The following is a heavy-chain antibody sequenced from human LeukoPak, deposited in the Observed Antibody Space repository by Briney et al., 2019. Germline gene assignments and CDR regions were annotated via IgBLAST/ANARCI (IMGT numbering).Heavy chain of an antibody. CDR2: IISSSSSI. D-gene: IGHD3-16*01. CDR3: AKGFYSDVSY. Sequence: PGGSLRLSCAASGFTFSSYSVNWVRQAPGKGLEWVSSIISSSSSIYYADSVKGRFTISRDNAKNSLFLQMNSLRAEDTAVYYCAKGFYSDVSYWGQGTLVTVSS. J-gene: IGHJ4*02. V-gene: IGHV3-21*01. CDR1: GFTFSSYS.